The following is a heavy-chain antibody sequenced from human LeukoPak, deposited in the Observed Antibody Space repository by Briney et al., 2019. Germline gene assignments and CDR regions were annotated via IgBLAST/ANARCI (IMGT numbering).Heavy chain of an antibody. J-gene: IGHJ3*02. V-gene: IGHV1-8*02. D-gene: IGHD1/OR15-1a*01. CDR1: GYTFTGYY. Sequence: ASVKVSCKASGYTFTGYYMHWVRQAPGQGLEWMGWMRPSSGNTGYGQTFQGRVTMTRDTSISTAYMELSSLRSEDTAMYYCVRNKDGFTIWGQGTMVTVSS. CDR2: MRPSSGNT. CDR3: VRNKDGFTI.